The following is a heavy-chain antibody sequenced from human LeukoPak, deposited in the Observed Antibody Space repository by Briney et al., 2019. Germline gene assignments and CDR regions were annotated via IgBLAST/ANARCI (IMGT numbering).Heavy chain of an antibody. V-gene: IGHV1-46*01. CDR1: GYTFTSYY. J-gene: IGHJ4*02. CDR3: ATAVRYDSGWYGAYFDY. D-gene: IGHD6-19*01. Sequence: ASVKVSCKASGYTFTSYYMHWVRQAPGQGLEWMGIINPSGGSTSYAQKFQGRVTMTEDTSTDTAYMELSSLRSEDTAVYYCATAVRYDSGWYGAYFDYWGQGTLVTVSS. CDR2: INPSGGST.